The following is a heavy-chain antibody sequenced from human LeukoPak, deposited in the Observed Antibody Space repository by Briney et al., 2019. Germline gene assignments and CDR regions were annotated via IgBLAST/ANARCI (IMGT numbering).Heavy chain of an antibody. V-gene: IGHV4-4*02. CDR1: GGYISSSNW. J-gene: IGHJ4*02. CDR3: ARGEMATHPIFLDY. D-gene: IGHD5-24*01. Sequence: SGTLSLTCAVSGGYISSSNWWSWVRQPPGKGLEWIGEIYHSGSTNYNPSLKSRVTISVDKSKNQFSLKLSSVTAADTAVYYCARGEMATHPIFLDYWGQGTLVTVSS. CDR2: IYHSGST.